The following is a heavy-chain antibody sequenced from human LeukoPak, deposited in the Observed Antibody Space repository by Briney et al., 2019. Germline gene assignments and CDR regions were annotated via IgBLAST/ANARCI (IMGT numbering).Heavy chain of an antibody. V-gene: IGHV1-2*02. D-gene: IGHD6-13*01. J-gene: IGHJ5*02. CDR2: INPNSGAT. Sequence: ASVKVSCKASGYTFTAFYMHWVRQAPGQGLEWMRWINPNSGATNYAQKFQGRVTMTRDTSINTAYMELRSLRSDDTAVFYCARAHLIAAPGYNWFDPWGQGTLVTVSS. CDR1: GYTFTAFY. CDR3: ARAHLIAAPGYNWFDP.